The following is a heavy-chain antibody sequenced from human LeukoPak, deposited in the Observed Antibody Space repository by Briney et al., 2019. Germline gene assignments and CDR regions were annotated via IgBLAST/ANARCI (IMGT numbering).Heavy chain of an antibody. J-gene: IGHJ4*02. D-gene: IGHD3-10*01. Sequence: PGGSLRLSCAASGFTFDDYAMHWVRQAPGKGLEWDSGISWNSGSIGYADSVKGRFTISRDNAKNSLYLQMNSLRAGDTALYYCAKSYQPPMVRGVIITSPFDYWGQGTLVTVSS. CDR1: GFTFDDYA. CDR2: ISWNSGSI. V-gene: IGHV3-9*01. CDR3: AKSYQPPMVRGVIITSPFDY.